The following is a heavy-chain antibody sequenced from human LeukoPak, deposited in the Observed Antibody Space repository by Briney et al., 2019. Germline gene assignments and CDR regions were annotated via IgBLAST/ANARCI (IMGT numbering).Heavy chain of an antibody. V-gene: IGHV4-39*07. Sequence: SETLSLTCTVSGGSISSSSYYWGWIRQPPGKGLEWIGSIYYSGSTYYNPSLKSRVTISVDTSKNQFSLKLSSVTAADTAVYYCARDLNPYYDILTGYILSGMDVWGQGTTVTVSS. CDR2: IYYSGST. J-gene: IGHJ6*02. CDR1: GGSISSSSYY. D-gene: IGHD3-9*01. CDR3: ARDLNPYYDILTGYILSGMDV.